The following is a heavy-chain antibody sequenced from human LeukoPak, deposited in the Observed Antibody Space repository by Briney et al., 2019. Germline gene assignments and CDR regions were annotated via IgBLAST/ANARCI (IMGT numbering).Heavy chain of an antibody. J-gene: IGHJ4*02. V-gene: IGHV6-1*01. CDR3: ANSRDRSNIAARRFRVADRHFVY. Sequence: SQTLSLTCAISGDSVSSKSAAWSWIRQSPSRGLEWLGLTYYRSKWNSYYAISVKGRINIIPDTSKNQFSLKLSSVTAADTAIYYCANSRDRSNIAARRFRVADRHFVYWGQGTLVTVSS. CDR1: GDSVSSKSAA. CDR2: TYYRSKWNS. D-gene: IGHD6-6*01.